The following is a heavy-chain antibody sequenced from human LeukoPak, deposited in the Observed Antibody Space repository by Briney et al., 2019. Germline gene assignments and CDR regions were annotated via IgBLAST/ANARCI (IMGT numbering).Heavy chain of an antibody. D-gene: IGHD3-3*01. CDR2: ISSSGSTI. Sequence: GGSLRLSCAASGFTFSSYEMNWVRQAPGKGLEWVSYISSSGSTIYYADSVKGRFTISRDNSKNTLYLQMNSLRAEDTAVYYCAKVGYYDFWSGNWFDPWGQGTLVTVSS. CDR1: GFTFSSYE. CDR3: AKVGYYDFWSGNWFDP. V-gene: IGHV3-48*03. J-gene: IGHJ5*02.